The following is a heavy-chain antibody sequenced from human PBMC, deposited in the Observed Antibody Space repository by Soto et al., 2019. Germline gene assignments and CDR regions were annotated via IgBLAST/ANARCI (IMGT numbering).Heavy chain of an antibody. CDR3: ARRDITLFFYYYYGMVV. Sequence: SETLSLTCTVSGGSISSSSYYWGWIRQPPGKGLEWIGSIYYSGSTYYNPSLKSRVTISVDTSKNQFSLKLSSVTAADTAVYYCARRDITLFFYYYYGMVVSGQGRXFTVSS. D-gene: IGHD3-9*01. J-gene: IGHJ6*02. CDR1: GGSISSSSYY. CDR2: IYYSGST. V-gene: IGHV4-39*01.